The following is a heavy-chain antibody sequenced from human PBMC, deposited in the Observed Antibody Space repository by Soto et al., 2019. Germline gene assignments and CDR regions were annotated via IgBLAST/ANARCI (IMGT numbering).Heavy chain of an antibody. CDR2: IIPILGIA. CDR3: ARFLRGYSYGSLKGDAFDS. Sequence: GASVKVSCKASGGTFSSYTISWVRQAPGQGLEWMGRIIPILGIANYAQKFQGRVTITADKSTSTAYMELSSLRSEDTAVYYCARFLRGYSYGSLKGDAFDSWGQGTMVTVSS. D-gene: IGHD5-18*01. V-gene: IGHV1-69*02. CDR1: GGTFSSYT. J-gene: IGHJ3*02.